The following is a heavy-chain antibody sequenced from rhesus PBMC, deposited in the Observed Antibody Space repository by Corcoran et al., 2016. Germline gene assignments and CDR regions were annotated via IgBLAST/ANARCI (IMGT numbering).Heavy chain of an antibody. Sequence: QVQLVQSGAEVKKPGASWKLSCKDSGYTFISYYNNWVRQAPGQVLEWMEWINPSNGNTGYAQKFQGRVTMTRDTSTSTAYMELSSLRSEDTAVYYCTRGVSNFFDYWGQGVLVTVSS. CDR1: GYTFISYY. D-gene: IGHD2-39*01. J-gene: IGHJ4*01. V-gene: IGHV1-200*01. CDR3: TRGVSNFFDY. CDR2: INPSNGNT.